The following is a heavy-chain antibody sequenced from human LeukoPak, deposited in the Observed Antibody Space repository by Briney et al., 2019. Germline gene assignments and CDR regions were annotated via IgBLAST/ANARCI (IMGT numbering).Heavy chain of an antibody. Sequence: GASVKVSCKASGYTFTSYAMNWVRQAPGQGLEWMGWISAYNGNTNYAQKLQGRVTMTTDTSTSTAYMELRSLRSDDTAVYYCARDVDCSSTSCYGGGNSFDPWGQGTLVTVSS. CDR3: ARDVDCSSTSCYGGGNSFDP. J-gene: IGHJ5*02. CDR2: ISAYNGNT. V-gene: IGHV1-18*01. D-gene: IGHD2-2*01. CDR1: GYTFTSYA.